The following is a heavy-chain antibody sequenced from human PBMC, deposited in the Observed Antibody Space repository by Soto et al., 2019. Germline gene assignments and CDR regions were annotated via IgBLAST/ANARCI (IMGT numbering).Heavy chain of an antibody. D-gene: IGHD2-2*01. Sequence: KPSETLSLACTVSGGAISSDNYFWGWIRQPPGKGPEWIGSIYYSGSTYYHPALKSRVTISLDTSKNQFSLKLSSVTAADTAVYYCARVSRQAGPADYWGQGTLVTVSS. V-gene: IGHV4-39*07. CDR3: ARVSRQAGPADY. CDR2: IYYSGST. CDR1: GGAISSDNYF. J-gene: IGHJ4*02.